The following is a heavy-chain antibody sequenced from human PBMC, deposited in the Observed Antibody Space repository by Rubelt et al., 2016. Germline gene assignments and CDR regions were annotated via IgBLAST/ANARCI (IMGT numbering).Heavy chain of an antibody. Sequence: VQLQQWGAGLLKPSETLSLTCAVYGGSFSGYYWSWIRQPPGKGLEWVSSISSSSSYIYYADSVKGRFTISRDNAKNSLYLQMNSLRAEDTAVYYCALYYYDSSGSKSHDAVDIWGQGTMVTVSS. CDR1: GGSFSGYY. V-gene: IGHV3-21*01. CDR2: ISSSSSYI. J-gene: IGHJ3*02. CDR3: ALYYYDSSGSKSHDAVDI. D-gene: IGHD3-22*01.